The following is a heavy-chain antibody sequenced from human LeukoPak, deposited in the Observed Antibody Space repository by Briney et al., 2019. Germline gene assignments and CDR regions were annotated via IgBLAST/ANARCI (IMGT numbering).Heavy chain of an antibody. D-gene: IGHD5-24*01. CDR2: MNPNSGDT. J-gene: IGHJ4*02. CDR3: ARGEMILRRGSFDY. CDR1: GYTFTIYD. Sequence: ASVKVSCKASGYTFTIYDINWVRQATGQGLEWMGWMNPNSGDTGYAQKFQGRVTITWNTSISTAYMELSSLRSEDTAVYYCARGEMILRRGSFDYWGQGTLVTVSS. V-gene: IGHV1-8*03.